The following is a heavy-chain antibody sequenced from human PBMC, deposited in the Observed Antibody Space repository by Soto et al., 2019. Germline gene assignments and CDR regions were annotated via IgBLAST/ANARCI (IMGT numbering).Heavy chain of an antibody. CDR2: IYYSGGT. J-gene: IGHJ6*03. D-gene: IGHD5-12*01. Sequence: QVQLQESGPGLVKPSQTLSLTCTVSGGSISRGGYYWSWIRQHPGKGLEWIGYIYYSGGTYYNPSLKIRATISVDTSESQFSLRLSSVTAADTAVYCCARKDSGYADYMDVWGKGTTVTVSS. CDR3: ARKDSGYADYMDV. CDR1: GGSISRGGYY. V-gene: IGHV4-31*03.